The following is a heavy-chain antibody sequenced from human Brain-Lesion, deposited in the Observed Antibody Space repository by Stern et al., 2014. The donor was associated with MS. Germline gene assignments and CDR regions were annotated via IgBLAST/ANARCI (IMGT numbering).Heavy chain of an antibody. CDR3: ARIDRGNYDFWSGYYDYWFDP. Sequence: EDQLVESGGDLVQPGGSLRLSCVASGFTFSDYWLTWVSQAPGKGLQWVANINQDGSDKNYVDSVKGRFAISRDKAKNSLSLQMNILRVDETAVYYCARIDRGNYDFWSGYYDYWFDPWGQGTLVTVSS. D-gene: IGHD3-3*01. J-gene: IGHJ5*02. CDR1: GFTFSDYW. V-gene: IGHV3-7*01. CDR2: INQDGSDK.